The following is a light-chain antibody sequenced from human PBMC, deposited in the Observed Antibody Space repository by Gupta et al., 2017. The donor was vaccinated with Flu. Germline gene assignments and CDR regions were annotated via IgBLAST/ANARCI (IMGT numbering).Light chain of an antibody. V-gene: IGLV1-44*01. CDR1: ISNIGSNA. CDR2: GNS. J-gene: IGLJ1*01. CDR3: AAWDDSLSGHYV. Sequence: QSVLPQPPSESGPPGQRVAISGSGSISNIGSNAVNWYQQLPGTAPKLLIYGNSQRPSGVPDRFSGSKSGTSASLAISGLQSEDEADYYCAAWDDSLSGHYVFGTGTKVTVL.